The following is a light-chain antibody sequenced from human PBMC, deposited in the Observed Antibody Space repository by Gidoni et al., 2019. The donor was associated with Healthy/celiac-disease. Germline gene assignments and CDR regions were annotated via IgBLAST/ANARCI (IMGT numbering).Light chain of an antibody. V-gene: IGLV3-19*01. CDR3: NSRDSSGNLL. CDR2: GKN. CDR1: SLRSYY. Sequence: SSELTQDPAVSVALGQTVRITCQGDSLRSYYASWYQQKPGQAPVLVIYGKNNRPSGIPDRFSGSRSGNTASLTITGAQAEDEADYYCNSRDSSGNLLFGGGTKLTVL. J-gene: IGLJ2*01.